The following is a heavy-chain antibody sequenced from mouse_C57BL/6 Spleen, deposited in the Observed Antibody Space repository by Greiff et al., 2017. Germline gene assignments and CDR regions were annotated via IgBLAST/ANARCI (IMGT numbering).Heavy chain of an antibody. Sequence: VMLVESGPGLVQPSQSLSITCTVSGFSLTSYGVHWVRQSPGKGLEWLGVIWSGGSTDYNAAFISRLSISKDNSKSQVFFKMNSLQADDTAIYYCARGDYYGLDYWGQGTTLTVSS. D-gene: IGHD1-2*01. CDR1: GFSLTSYG. CDR2: IWSGGST. J-gene: IGHJ2*01. CDR3: ARGDYYGLDY. V-gene: IGHV2-2*01.